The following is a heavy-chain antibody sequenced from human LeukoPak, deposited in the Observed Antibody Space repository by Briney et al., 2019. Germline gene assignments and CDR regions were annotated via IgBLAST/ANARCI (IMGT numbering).Heavy chain of an antibody. V-gene: IGHV3-23*01. CDR1: GFTFSSYA. CDR3: ARASLAARPKPFDY. Sequence: PGGSLRLSCAASGFTFSSYAMSWVRQAPGKGLEWVSAISGSGGSTYYADSVKGRFTISRDNAKNSLYLQMNSLRDEDTAVYYCARASLAARPKPFDYWGQGTLVTVSS. J-gene: IGHJ4*02. D-gene: IGHD6-6*01. CDR2: ISGSGGST.